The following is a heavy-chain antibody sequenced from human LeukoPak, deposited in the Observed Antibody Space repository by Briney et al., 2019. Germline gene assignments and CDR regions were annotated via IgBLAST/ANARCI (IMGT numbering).Heavy chain of an antibody. V-gene: IGHV4-34*01. CDR1: GGSFSGYY. Sequence: SETLSLTCAVYGGSFSGYYWSWIRQPPGKGLEWIAEIDHSGRTNFNRSLKSRITISVDTSKKHFSLKLSSVTAADTAVYYCARKGLTKPLSVAVDFDSWGQGALVTVSS. CDR3: ARKGLTKPLSVAVDFDS. J-gene: IGHJ4*02. CDR2: IDHSGRT. D-gene: IGHD6-19*01.